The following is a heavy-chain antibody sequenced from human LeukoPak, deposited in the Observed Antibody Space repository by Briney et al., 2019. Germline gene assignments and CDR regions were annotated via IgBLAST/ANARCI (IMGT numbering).Heavy chain of an antibody. CDR2: INSDGSAT. CDR3: ARDGGEDFYHYSYMDV. CDR1: TFNFSNYY. V-gene: IGHV3-74*01. Sequence: GGSLRLSCAASTFNFSNYYMHWVRQAPGKGLVWVSRINSDGSATGYADSVKGRFTISRDNAKNTLYLQMNSLRVEDSGVFYCARDGGEDFYHYSYMDVWGQGALVTVSS. J-gene: IGHJ4*02. D-gene: IGHD3-22*01.